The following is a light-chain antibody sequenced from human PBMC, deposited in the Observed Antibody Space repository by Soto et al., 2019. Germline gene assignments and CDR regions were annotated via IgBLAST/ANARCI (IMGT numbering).Light chain of an antibody. CDR3: QHRNNWLWT. CDR1: QSVSRN. Sequence: EIVLTQSPATLCLSPGERATLSCRASQSVSRNLAWYQQKPGQAPRLLIYDASNRATGIPARFSGSGSGTDFTLTISSLEPEDFAVYYCQHRNNWLWTFGQGTKVDIK. V-gene: IGKV3-11*01. J-gene: IGKJ1*01. CDR2: DAS.